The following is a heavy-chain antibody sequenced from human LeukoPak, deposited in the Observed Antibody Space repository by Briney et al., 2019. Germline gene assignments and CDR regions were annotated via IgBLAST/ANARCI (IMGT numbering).Heavy chain of an antibody. CDR1: GYNFSNYG. CDR3: ARHGVGAGLAAAYI. Sequence: GESLKISCKGSGYNFSNYGIGWVRQMPGKGLEWMGLIDPGDSHAIYSPSFQGQVTISADKSISAAYLQWSNLKASDTAMYYCARHGVGAGLAAAYIWGRGTLLTVSS. J-gene: IGHJ4*02. D-gene: IGHD6-13*01. CDR2: IDPGDSHA. V-gene: IGHV5-51*01.